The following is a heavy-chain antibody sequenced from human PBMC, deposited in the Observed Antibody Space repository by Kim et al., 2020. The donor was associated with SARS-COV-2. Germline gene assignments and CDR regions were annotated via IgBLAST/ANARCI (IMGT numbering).Heavy chain of an antibody. CDR2: ISYDGSNK. CDR1: GFTFSSYG. Sequence: GGSLRLSCAASGFTFSSYGMHWVRQAPGKGLEWVAVISYDGSNKYYADSVKGRFTISRDNSKNTLYLQMNSLRAEDTAVYYCAKDRAAATVTTFIYYYYGMDVWGQGTTVTVSS. V-gene: IGHV3-30*18. J-gene: IGHJ6*02. CDR3: AKDRAAATVTTFIYYYYGMDV. D-gene: IGHD4-4*01.